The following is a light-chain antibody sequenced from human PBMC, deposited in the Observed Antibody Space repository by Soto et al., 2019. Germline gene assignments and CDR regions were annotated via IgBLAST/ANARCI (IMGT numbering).Light chain of an antibody. Sequence: QLVLTQSSSASASLGSSVKLTCTLSSGHSSYIIAWHQQQPGKAPRYLMKLEGSGSYNKGSGVPDRFSGSSSGADRYLTISNLQSEDEDDYYCETWDSNTSVFGGGTKLTVL. J-gene: IGLJ2*01. CDR2: LEGSGSY. CDR3: ETWDSNTSV. CDR1: SGHSSYI. V-gene: IGLV4-60*03.